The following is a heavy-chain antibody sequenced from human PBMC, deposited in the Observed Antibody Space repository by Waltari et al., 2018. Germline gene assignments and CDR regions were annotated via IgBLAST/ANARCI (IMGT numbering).Heavy chain of an antibody. Sequence: VQLVQSGAEVQKPGASVKGSCKASGYTFTSYAMHWVRQAAGQRLEWMGWINAGNGNTKYSQKFQGRVTITRDTSASTAYMELSSLRSEDTAVYYCARDRITMVQGVRFGWFDPWGQGTLVTVSS. D-gene: IGHD3-10*01. CDR1: GYTFTSYA. CDR3: ARDRITMVQGVRFGWFDP. V-gene: IGHV1-3*01. CDR2: INAGNGNT. J-gene: IGHJ5*02.